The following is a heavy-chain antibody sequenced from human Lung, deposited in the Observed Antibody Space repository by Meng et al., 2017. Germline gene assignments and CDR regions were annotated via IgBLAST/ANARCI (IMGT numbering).Heavy chain of an antibody. CDR1: GGSFSDYY. J-gene: IGHJ4*02. CDR2: INHSGST. CDR3: ARGPTTMAHDFDY. Sequence: QLQLQQWGAGLLKPSETLALPCVVSGGSFSDYYWSWIRQPPGKGLEWIGEINHSGSTNYNPSLESRATISVDTSQNNLSLKLSSVTAADSAVYYCARGPTTMAHDFDYWGQGTLVTVSS. D-gene: IGHD4-11*01. V-gene: IGHV4-34*01.